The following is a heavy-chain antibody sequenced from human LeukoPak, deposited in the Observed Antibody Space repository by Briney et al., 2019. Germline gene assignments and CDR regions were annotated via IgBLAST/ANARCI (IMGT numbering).Heavy chain of an antibody. J-gene: IGHJ3*02. V-gene: IGHV4-34*01. CDR3: ARGPISSYIRGAFDI. Sequence: SETLSLTCAVYGGSFSGYYWSWIRQPPGKGLEWIGEINHSGSTNYNPSLKSRVTISVDTSKNQFSLKLSSVTAADTAVYYCARGPISSYIRGAFDIWGQGTMVTVSS. CDR1: GGSFSGYY. CDR2: INHSGST. D-gene: IGHD6-13*01.